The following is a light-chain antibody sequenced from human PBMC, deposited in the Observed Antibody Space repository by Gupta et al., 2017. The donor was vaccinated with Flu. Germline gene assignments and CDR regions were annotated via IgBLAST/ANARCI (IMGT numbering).Light chain of an antibody. Sequence: STLSESVGDRVTSTCRASQSINSWLAWYQQKQGKAPKLLIYQASILESGVPSRFSGSGSGTEFTLTISCLQPDDFAAYYCQQYSSYSGYSFGQGTKLEIK. CDR1: QSINSW. V-gene: IGKV1-5*03. J-gene: IGKJ2*03. CDR3: QQYSSYSGYS. CDR2: QAS.